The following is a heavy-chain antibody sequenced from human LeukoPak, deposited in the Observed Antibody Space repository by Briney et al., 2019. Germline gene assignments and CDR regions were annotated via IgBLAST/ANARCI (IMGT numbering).Heavy chain of an antibody. V-gene: IGHV4-4*08. CDR2: VYNRGST. J-gene: IGHJ5*01. Sequence: SETLSLTCTVSSGSISTYYWSWIRQSQGKGLEWIGYVYNRGSTNYNPSLESRVTISIDMSKNQFSLKLSSVTAADSAVYYCARTPAVVMYNWFDSWGQGTLVTVSS. D-gene: IGHD4-23*01. CDR3: ARTPAVVMYNWFDS. CDR1: SGSISTYY.